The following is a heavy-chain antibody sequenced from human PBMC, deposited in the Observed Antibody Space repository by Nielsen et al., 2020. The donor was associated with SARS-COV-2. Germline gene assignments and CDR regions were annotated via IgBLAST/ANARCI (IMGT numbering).Heavy chain of an antibody. CDR2: IYYSGST. J-gene: IGHJ6*02. V-gene: IGHV4-30-4*08. Sequence: SETLSLTCTASGGSISSGGYYWSWIRQPPGKGLEWIGYIYYSGSTYYNPSLKSRVTISVDTSKNQFSLKLSSVTAADTALYYCARERVGGITIFGVVTRYGMDVWGQGTTVTVSS. CDR3: ARERVGGITIFGVVTRYGMDV. D-gene: IGHD3-3*01. CDR1: GGSISSGGYY.